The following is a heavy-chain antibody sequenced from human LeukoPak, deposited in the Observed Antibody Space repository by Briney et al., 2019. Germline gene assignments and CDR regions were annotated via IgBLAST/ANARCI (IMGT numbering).Heavy chain of an antibody. CDR3: ARDLSADV. V-gene: IGHV4-61*02. J-gene: IGHJ6*04. Sequence: SETLSLTCTVSGVSISSGSYYWSWIRQPAGKGLEWIGRIYTSGSTNYNPSLKSRVTISVDTSKNQFSLKPSSVTAADTAVYYCARDLSADVWGKGTTVTVSS. CDR1: GVSISSGSYY. CDR2: IYTSGST. D-gene: IGHD3-3*02.